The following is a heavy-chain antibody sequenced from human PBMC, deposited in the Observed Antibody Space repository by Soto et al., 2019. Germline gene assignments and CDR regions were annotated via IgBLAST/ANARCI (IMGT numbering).Heavy chain of an antibody. CDR2: IIPIFGTA. Sequence: QVQLVQSGAEVKKPGSSVKVSCKASGGTFSSYAISWVRQAPGQGLEWMGGIIPIFGTANYAQKFQGRVTITADESTSTAYMELRSLRSGDTAVYYCAREYSEYSSSPYGMDVWGHGTTVTVSS. CDR3: AREYSEYSSSPYGMDV. J-gene: IGHJ6*02. V-gene: IGHV1-69*12. CDR1: GGTFSSYA. D-gene: IGHD6-6*01.